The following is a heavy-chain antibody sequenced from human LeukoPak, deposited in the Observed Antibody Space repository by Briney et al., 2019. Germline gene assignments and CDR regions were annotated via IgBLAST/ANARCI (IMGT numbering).Heavy chain of an antibody. CDR1: GFTFSNYA. Sequence: GGSLRLSCAASGFTFSNYAMNWVRQAPGKGLEWVSLISGSTGSTYYADSVKGRFTISRDKSKNTVYLQMNSLRAEDTAVYYCAKVSAWAMVGATYFDYWGQGTLVTVSS. CDR2: ISGSTGST. D-gene: IGHD1-26*01. V-gene: IGHV3-23*01. J-gene: IGHJ4*02. CDR3: AKVSAWAMVGATYFDY.